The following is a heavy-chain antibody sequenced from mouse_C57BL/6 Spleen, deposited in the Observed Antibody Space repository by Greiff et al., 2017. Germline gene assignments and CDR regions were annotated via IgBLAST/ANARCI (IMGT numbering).Heavy chain of an antibody. CDR3: TRSTYGHFDY. Sequence: QVQLQQSGAELVRPGASVTLSCKASGYTFTDYEMHWVKQTPVHGLEWIGAIDPETGGTAYNQKFKGKAILTADKSSSTAYMELRSLTSEDSAVYYCTRSTYGHFDYWGQGTTLTVSS. D-gene: IGHD1-1*01. CDR2: IDPETGGT. CDR1: GYTFTDYE. J-gene: IGHJ2*01. V-gene: IGHV1-15*01.